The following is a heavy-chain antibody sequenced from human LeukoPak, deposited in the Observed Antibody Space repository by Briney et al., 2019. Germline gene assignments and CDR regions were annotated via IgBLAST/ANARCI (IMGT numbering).Heavy chain of an antibody. V-gene: IGHV3-21*01. J-gene: IGHJ6*02. CDR2: ISSSSRYI. CDR3: ARGGYCSGGSCYGNGMDV. CDR1: GFTFSTYT. D-gene: IGHD2-15*01. Sequence: GGSLRLSCAASGFTFSTYTMNWVRQAPGRGLEWVSSISSSSRYIYYADSVKGRFTISRDNAKNSLYLQMSSLRAEDTAVYYCARGGYCSGGSCYGNGMDVWGPGTTVTVSS.